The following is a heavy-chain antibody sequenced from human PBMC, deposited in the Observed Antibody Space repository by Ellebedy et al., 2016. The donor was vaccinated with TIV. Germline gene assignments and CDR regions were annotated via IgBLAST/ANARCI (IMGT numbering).Heavy chain of an antibody. Sequence: ASVKVSCKASGYTFTGYPVNWVRQAPGQGLEWMGWINTGNGDTKYSQKFQGRVTITRDTSATTAYMEVSSLRSEDTAVYYCARGRGYSGPRDYFDNWGQGTLVTVSS. J-gene: IGHJ4*02. V-gene: IGHV1-3*04. D-gene: IGHD5-12*01. CDR2: INTGNGDT. CDR1: GYTFTGYP. CDR3: ARGRGYSGPRDYFDN.